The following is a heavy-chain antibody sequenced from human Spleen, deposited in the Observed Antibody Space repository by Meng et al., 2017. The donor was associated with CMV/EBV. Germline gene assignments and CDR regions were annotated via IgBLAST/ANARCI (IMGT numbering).Heavy chain of an antibody. CDR2: IKQDGSEK. Sequence: GESLKISCVASGLNFSRHWMSWVRQAPGKGLEWVANIKQDGSEKYYVDSVKGRFTISRDNAKNSLYLQMNSLRAEDTAVYYCAREGYYDSSGPTGYFDYWGQGTLVTVSS. J-gene: IGHJ4*02. D-gene: IGHD3-22*01. CDR1: GLNFSRHW. V-gene: IGHV3-7*01. CDR3: AREGYYDSSGPTGYFDY.